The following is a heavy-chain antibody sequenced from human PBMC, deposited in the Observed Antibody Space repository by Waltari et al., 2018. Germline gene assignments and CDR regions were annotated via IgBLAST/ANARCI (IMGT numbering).Heavy chain of an antibody. V-gene: IGHV3-48*01. CDR2: ISGSGSPT. CDR1: GFTFSTYG. D-gene: IGHD1-26*01. Sequence: EVQLVESGGGLVQPGGSLRLSCAASGFTFSTYGMNWVRQAPGKGLGWVSHISGSGSPTDYADSVKGRFTISRDNAMNSLYLQMNSLRAEDTAVYYCAPLGASSLTLTAWGQGTLVTVSS. J-gene: IGHJ4*02. CDR3: APLGASSLTLTA.